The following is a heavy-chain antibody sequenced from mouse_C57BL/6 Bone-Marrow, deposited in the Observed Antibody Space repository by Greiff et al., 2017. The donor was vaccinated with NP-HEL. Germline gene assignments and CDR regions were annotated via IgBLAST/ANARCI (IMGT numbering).Heavy chain of an antibody. Sequence: VQLQQSGAELVRPGTSVKVSCKASGYAFTNYLIEWVKQRPGQGLEWIGVINPGSGGTNYNEKFKGKATLTADKSSNTAYMQLSSLTSEDSAVYFCARTYYGSSYYFDYWGQGTTLTVSS. CDR2: INPGSGGT. CDR3: ARTYYGSSYYFDY. V-gene: IGHV1-54*01. D-gene: IGHD1-1*01. J-gene: IGHJ2*01. CDR1: GYAFTNYL.